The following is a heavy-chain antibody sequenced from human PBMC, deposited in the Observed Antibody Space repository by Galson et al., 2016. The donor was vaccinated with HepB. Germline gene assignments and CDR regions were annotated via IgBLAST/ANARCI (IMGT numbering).Heavy chain of an antibody. V-gene: IGHV3-30*04. CDR1: GFTFSSYA. CDR2: ISNDANNK. Sequence: SLRLSCAASGFTFSSYAMHWVRQAPGKGLEWVTVISNDANNKYFADSVRGRFTISRDNPRNTLNLHMNNLRPEDTAIYYCARGPPPHDVVSPPVAMFFRWFDPWGQGTLVIVSS. J-gene: IGHJ5*02. CDR3: ARGPPPHDVVSPPVAMFFRWFDP. D-gene: IGHD2-2*01.